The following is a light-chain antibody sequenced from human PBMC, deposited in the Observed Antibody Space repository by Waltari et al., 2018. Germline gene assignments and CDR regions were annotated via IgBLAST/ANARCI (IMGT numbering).Light chain of an antibody. CDR2: KVS. J-gene: IGKJ1*01. CDR1: QSLVHSDVKTY. V-gene: IGKV2-30*02. CDR3: MQGTHWPPWT. Sequence: DVVMTQSPLSLPVTLGQPASISCQSSQSLVHSDVKTYLNWFQQRPGQSPRRLIYKVSNRDSGVPDRFSGSGSGTDFTLKISRVEAEDVGVYYCMQGTHWPPWTFGQGTKVEIK.